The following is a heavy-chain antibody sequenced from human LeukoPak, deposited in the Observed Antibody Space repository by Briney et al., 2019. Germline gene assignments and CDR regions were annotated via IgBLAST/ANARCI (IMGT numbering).Heavy chain of an antibody. J-gene: IGHJ4*02. Sequence: GGSLRLSCAASGFTFSSYWMNWARQAPGKGLEWVASINHNGNVNYYVDSVKGRFTISRDNAKNSLYLQMSNLRAEDTAVYYCARDSGSYYLDYWGQGTLVTVSS. D-gene: IGHD1-26*01. CDR2: INHNGNVN. CDR3: ARDSGSYYLDY. V-gene: IGHV3-7*03. CDR1: GFTFSSYW.